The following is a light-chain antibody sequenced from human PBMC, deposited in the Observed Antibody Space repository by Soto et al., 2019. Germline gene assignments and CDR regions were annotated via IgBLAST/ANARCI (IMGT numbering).Light chain of an antibody. CDR1: QAISTS. CDR3: QQVNGYPFT. Sequence: DIQLTQSPSFLSASVADTVTITCRASQAISTSLAWYRQKSGMAPELLIYAASTLHSGVPSRFSGGGSGTDFTLTISGLQPEDFATYSCQQVNGYPFTFGGATKVDIK. CDR2: AAS. V-gene: IGKV1-9*01. J-gene: IGKJ4*01.